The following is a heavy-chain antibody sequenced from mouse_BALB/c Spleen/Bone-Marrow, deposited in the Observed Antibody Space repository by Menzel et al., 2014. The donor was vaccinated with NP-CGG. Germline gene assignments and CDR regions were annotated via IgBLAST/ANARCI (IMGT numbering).Heavy chain of an antibody. D-gene: IGHD2-4*01. J-gene: IGHJ3*01. CDR2: IYPGDGST. CDR1: GYTFTSYY. V-gene: IGHV1S56*01. CDR3: ARDDYGY. Sequence: QVQLKQSGPELVKPGASVKMSCEASGYTFTSYYIHWVKQRPGQGLEWIGWIYPGDGSTKYNEKFKGKTTLTADKSSSTVYMLLSSLTSEDSAIYFCARDDYGYWGQGTLVTVSA.